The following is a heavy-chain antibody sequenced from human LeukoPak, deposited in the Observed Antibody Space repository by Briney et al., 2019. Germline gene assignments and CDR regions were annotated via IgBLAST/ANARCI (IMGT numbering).Heavy chain of an antibody. CDR1: GASISTYY. V-gene: IGHV4-59*08. CDR3: ARQMFLGGMDV. D-gene: IGHD3-10*02. CDR2: IYDSGST. J-gene: IGHJ6*02. Sequence: PSETLSLTCTVSGASISTYYWSRIRQPPGQGLEWIGYIYDSGSTSYNPSLKSRATISVDTSKSHFSLKLSSVTAADTAVYYCARQMFLGGMDVWGQGTTVAVSS.